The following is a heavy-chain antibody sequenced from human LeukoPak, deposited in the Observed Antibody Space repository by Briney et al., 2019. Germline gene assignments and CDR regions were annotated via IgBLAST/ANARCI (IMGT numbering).Heavy chain of an antibody. CDR1: GYTFTGYY. J-gene: IGHJ3*02. Sequence: GASVKVSCKASGYTFTGYYMHWVRQAPGQGLEWMGWINPNSGGTNYAQKFQGRVTMTRDTSISTAYMELSRLRSDDTAVYYCARGLVAGKEADAFDIWGQGTMVTVSS. CDR2: INPNSGGT. D-gene: IGHD6-19*01. CDR3: ARGLVAGKEADAFDI. V-gene: IGHV1-2*02.